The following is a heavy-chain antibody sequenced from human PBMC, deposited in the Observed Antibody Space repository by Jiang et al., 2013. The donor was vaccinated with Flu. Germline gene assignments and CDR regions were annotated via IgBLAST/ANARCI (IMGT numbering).Heavy chain of an antibody. V-gene: IGHV3-33*01. Sequence: SCAASGFTFSAMACTGSARLQARGWSGWQLYGMMEVIKYYADSVKGRFTISRDNSKNTLYLQMNSLRAEDTAVYYCARDGPELEEDYYDGNGYQSAGHAFDIWGQGTMVTVSS. D-gene: IGHD3-22*01. CDR2: YGMMEVI. CDR3: ARDGPELEEDYYDGNGYQSAGHAFDI. CDR1: GFTFSAMA. J-gene: IGHJ3*02.